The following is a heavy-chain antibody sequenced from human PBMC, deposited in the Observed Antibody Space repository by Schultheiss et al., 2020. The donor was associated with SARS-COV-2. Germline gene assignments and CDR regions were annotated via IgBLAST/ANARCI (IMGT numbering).Heavy chain of an antibody. CDR1: GYIFTYHY. CDR3: ARESASTVTSNFDN. V-gene: IGHV1-2*06. CDR2: INPDSGAT. J-gene: IGHJ4*02. D-gene: IGHD4-11*01. Sequence: ASVKVSCKTSGYIFTYHYIHWVRQAPGQGLEWMGRINPDSGATSSAQRFQGRVTMTTDTSISTVYMELTRLTSEDTALYYCARESASTVTSNFDNWGQGTLVTVSS.